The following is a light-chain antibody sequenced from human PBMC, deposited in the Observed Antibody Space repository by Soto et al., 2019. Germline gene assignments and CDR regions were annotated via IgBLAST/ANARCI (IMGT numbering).Light chain of an antibody. J-gene: IGKJ1*01. CDR3: QQRSNWPPTWT. CDR1: QSVSSY. Sequence: VLTQSASTLSLSPGERATLSCRASQSVSSYLAWYQQKPGQAPRLLIYDASNRATGIPARFSGSGSGTDFTLTISSLEPEDFAVYYCQQRSNWPPTWTFGQRTKVDVK. V-gene: IGKV3-11*01. CDR2: DAS.